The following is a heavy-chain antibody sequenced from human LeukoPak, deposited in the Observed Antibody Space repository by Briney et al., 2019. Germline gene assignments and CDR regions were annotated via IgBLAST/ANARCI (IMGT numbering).Heavy chain of an antibody. CDR1: GLTFSTYS. CDR2: ISSGSSYI. Sequence: GGSLRLSCAASGLTFSTYSINWVRQAPGKGLEWVSSISSGSSYIYYADSVKGRFTISRDNAKNSLYLQMSSLRVEDTAVYYCARARAGIQAGFDYWGQGTLVTVSS. CDR3: ARARAGIQAGFDY. D-gene: IGHD1-1*01. V-gene: IGHV3-21*01. J-gene: IGHJ4*02.